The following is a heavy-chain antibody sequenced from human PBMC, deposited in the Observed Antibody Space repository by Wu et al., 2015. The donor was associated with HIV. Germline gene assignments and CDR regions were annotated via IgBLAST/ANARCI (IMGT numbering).Heavy chain of an antibody. CDR3: VXNVEN. CDR1: GYTFTDFF. J-gene: IGHJ4*02. Sequence: QVQLVQSGAEVKKPGASVKVSCKSSGYTFTDFFIHWVRQAPGQGLEWMGWIKPSNGLINYAQKFQGRVTMTRDTSVNTAYMELSRLRTDDTAVYYCVXNVENWGQGTLVTVSS. V-gene: IGHV1-2*02. D-gene: IGHD1-1*01. CDR2: IKPSNGLI.